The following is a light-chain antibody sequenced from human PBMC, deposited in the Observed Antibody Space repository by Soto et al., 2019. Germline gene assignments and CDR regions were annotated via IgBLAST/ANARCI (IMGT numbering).Light chain of an antibody. Sequence: QSALTQPHSASGSPGQSVTISCTGTSSDVGGYNYVSWYQQHPGKAPKLMIYEVSKRPSGVPDRFSGSKSGNTASLTVSGLQAEDEADYYCSSYAGSNNFVFGTGTKLTVL. J-gene: IGLJ1*01. V-gene: IGLV2-8*01. CDR3: SSYAGSNNFV. CDR1: SSDVGGYNY. CDR2: EVS.